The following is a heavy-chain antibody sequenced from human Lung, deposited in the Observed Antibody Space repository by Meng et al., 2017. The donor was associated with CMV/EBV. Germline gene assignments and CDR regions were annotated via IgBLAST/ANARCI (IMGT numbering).Heavy chain of an antibody. Sequence: GGSXRLXCAASGFXFSSYGMHWVRQAPGKGLEWVAFIRYDGSNKYYADSVKGRFTISRDNSKNTLYLQMNSLRAEDTAVYYCAKDGAKYCSSTSCYFFDYWXQGTLVTVSS. CDR3: AKDGAKYCSSTSCYFFDY. V-gene: IGHV3-30*02. D-gene: IGHD2-2*01. CDR1: GFXFSSYG. CDR2: IRYDGSNK. J-gene: IGHJ4*02.